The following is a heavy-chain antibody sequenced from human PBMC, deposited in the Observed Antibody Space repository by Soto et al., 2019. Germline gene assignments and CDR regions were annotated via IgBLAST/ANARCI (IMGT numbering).Heavy chain of an antibody. CDR1: AYTFTNYY. V-gene: IGHV5-51*01. Sequence: GESLKISCNGSAYTFTNYYIGWVRQMAGKGLEWMGIIYPGDSETTYSPSFQGHVTFSVDKSLNTAYLQWSSLNASDTAIYYCSITRHYHGAAFDSWGHGTLVTVSS. D-gene: IGHD3-10*01. CDR3: SITRHYHGAAFDS. CDR2: IYPGDSET. J-gene: IGHJ4*01.